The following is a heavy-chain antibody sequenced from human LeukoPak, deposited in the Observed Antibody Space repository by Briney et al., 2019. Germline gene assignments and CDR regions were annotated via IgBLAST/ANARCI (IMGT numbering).Heavy chain of an antibody. V-gene: IGHV4-59*01. CDR3: ARDDSSGSWGAFDI. J-gene: IGHJ3*02. CDR2: LYYSGST. Sequence: SETLSLTCTGSGGSISSYYWSWIRQPPGKGLEWSGYLYYSGSTNYNPSLKSRVTISVDTSKNRFSLKLSPVTAAGTAVYYCARDDSSGSWGAFDIWGQGTMVTVSS. CDR1: GGSISSYY. D-gene: IGHD3-22*01.